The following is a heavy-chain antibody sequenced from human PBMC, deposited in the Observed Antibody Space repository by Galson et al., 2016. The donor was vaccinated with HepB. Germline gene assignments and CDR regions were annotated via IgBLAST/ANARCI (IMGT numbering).Heavy chain of an antibody. Sequence: LRLSCAASGFTVSSSYISWVRQAPGKGLEWVSILYSGGGSTHYADSVKGRFAISRDNSKNTLYLQMNSLRVEDTAVYYCARGVGGWFVFDYWGQGTLVTVSS. J-gene: IGHJ4*02. CDR2: LYSGGGST. D-gene: IGHD6-19*01. CDR3: ARGVGGWFVFDY. V-gene: IGHV3-53*01. CDR1: GFTVSSSY.